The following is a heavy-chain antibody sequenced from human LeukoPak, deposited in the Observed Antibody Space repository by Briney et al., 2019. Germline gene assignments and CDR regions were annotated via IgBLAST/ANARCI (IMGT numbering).Heavy chain of an antibody. J-gene: IGHJ6*02. Sequence: ASVKVSCKASGYTFTSYAMHWVRQAPGQRLEWMGWINAGNGNTKYSQKFQGRVTITRDTSASTAYMELSSLRSEDTAVYYCAREDIVVVPAAHPVPELYYYYGMDVWGQGTTVTVSS. CDR1: GYTFTSYA. CDR2: INAGNGNT. CDR3: AREDIVVVPAAHPVPELYYYYGMDV. D-gene: IGHD2-2*01. V-gene: IGHV1-3*01.